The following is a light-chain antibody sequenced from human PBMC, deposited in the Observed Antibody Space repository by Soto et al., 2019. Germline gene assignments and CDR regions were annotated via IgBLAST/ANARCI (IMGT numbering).Light chain of an antibody. Sequence: DIQMTQSPSSLSASVGDRVTITCRASQSISSYLNWYQQKPGKAPKLLIYAASTLQSGVPSRFSGSGSGTDFTLTISSLQPEDFATYYCQQLNSYPPRLTFGGGTKVDIK. CDR2: AAS. V-gene: IGKV1-39*01. J-gene: IGKJ4*01. CDR3: QQLNSYPPRLT. CDR1: QSISSY.